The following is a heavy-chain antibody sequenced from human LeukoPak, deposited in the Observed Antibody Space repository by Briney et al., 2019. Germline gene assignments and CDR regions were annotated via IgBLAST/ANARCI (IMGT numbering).Heavy chain of an antibody. CDR3: AKDYYETSGYFDS. CDR2: IGGRGDSI. D-gene: IGHD3-22*01. V-gene: IGHV3-23*01. Sequence: GGSLRLSCAASGLTFKIYSMHWVRQAPGKGLEWVAVIGGRGDSIFYADSVKGRFTISRDNSKNTVDLQMSSLRAEDTAIYYCAKDYYETSGYFDSWGQGSLVGVSS. CDR1: GLTFKIYS. J-gene: IGHJ4*02.